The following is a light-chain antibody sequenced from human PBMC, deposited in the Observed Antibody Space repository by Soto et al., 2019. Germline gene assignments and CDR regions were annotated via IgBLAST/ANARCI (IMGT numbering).Light chain of an antibody. CDR1: SSDVGGYDY. V-gene: IGLV2-8*01. CDR2: EVT. Sequence: QSVLTQPPSASGSPGQSVPISCTGTSSDVGGYDYVFWYQQHPGKAPNLMIYEVTIRPSGVSDRFSGSKSRNTASPTVSGLQAEDEADDYCSSYTGGNPSYVFGTGTKVTVL. J-gene: IGLJ1*01. CDR3: SSYTGGNPSYV.